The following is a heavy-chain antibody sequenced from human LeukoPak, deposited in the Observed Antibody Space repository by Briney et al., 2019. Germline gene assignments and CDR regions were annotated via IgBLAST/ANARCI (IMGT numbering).Heavy chain of an antibody. D-gene: IGHD6-19*01. CDR3: AIYGSAHAFDI. CDR1: GGSISSYY. J-gene: IGHJ3*02. CDR2: IYYSGST. Sequence: PSETLSLTCTVSGGSISSYYWSWIRQPPGKGLEWIGYIYYSGSTNYNPSLKSRVTISVDTSKNQFSLKLSSVTAADTAVYYCAIYGSAHAFDIWAKGQWSPSLQ. V-gene: IGHV4-59*01.